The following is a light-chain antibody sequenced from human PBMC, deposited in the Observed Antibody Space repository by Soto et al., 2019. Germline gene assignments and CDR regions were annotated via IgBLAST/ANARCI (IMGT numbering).Light chain of an antibody. CDR3: SLYTISRV. Sequence: QSALTQPASVSGSPGQSITISCTGTTSDLGDYKYISWYQQHPVKVPKLIIYEVTNRPSGVSNRFSGSKSGNTASLTISGLQAEDEADYYCSLYTISRVFGGGTKLTVL. CDR2: EVT. V-gene: IGLV2-14*01. J-gene: IGLJ3*02. CDR1: TSDLGDYKY.